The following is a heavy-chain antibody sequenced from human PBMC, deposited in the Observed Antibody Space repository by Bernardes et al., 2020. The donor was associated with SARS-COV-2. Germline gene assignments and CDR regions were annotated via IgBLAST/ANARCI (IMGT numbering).Heavy chain of an antibody. CDR2: INPNSGDT. Sequence: ASMKVSCKASGYTFSGYYMNWVRQAPGQGLEWMGWINPNSGDTYYAQKFQGWVTMTRDTSISTAYMELRRLKSDDTAVYYCARDMVQGDLLVSYHYYGMDVWGQGTTVTVSS. V-gene: IGHV1-2*04. CDR3: ARDMVQGDLLVSYHYYGMDV. D-gene: IGHD3-10*01. CDR1: GYTFSGYY. J-gene: IGHJ6*02.